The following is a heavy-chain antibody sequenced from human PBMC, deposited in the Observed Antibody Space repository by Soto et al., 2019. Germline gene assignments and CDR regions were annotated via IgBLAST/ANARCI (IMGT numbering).Heavy chain of an antibody. CDR3: ARTSMQSRGYSYGHAGMDV. J-gene: IGHJ6*02. CDR1: GYSFTSYW. Sequence: EVQLVQSGAEVKKPGESLRISCKGSGYSFTSYWISWVRQMPGKGLEWMGRIDPSDSYTNYSPSFQGHVTISADKSISTAYLQWSSLKASDTAMYYCARTSMQSRGYSYGHAGMDVWGQGTTVTVSS. CDR2: IDPSDSYT. V-gene: IGHV5-10-1*01. D-gene: IGHD5-18*01.